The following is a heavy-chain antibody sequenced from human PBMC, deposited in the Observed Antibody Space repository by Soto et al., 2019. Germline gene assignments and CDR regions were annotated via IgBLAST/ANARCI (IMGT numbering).Heavy chain of an antibody. D-gene: IGHD6-13*01. J-gene: IGHJ4*02. Sequence: QVQLQQWGAGLLKPSETLSLTGAVYGGSFSGYYWSWIRQPPGKGPEWIGETNQSRSTNYNPSLSSRFTISVDTSKTQFSLKLSFVTAADTAVYYCARTYCSSWSPFDYWGQGPLVTVSS. CDR1: GGSFSGYY. V-gene: IGHV4-34*01. CDR3: ARTYCSSWSPFDY. CDR2: TNQSRST.